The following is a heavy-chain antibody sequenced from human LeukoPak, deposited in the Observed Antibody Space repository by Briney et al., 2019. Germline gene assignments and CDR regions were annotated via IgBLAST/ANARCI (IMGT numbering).Heavy chain of an antibody. V-gene: IGHV1-2*02. CDR3: ARLASSSSI. CDR1: GYTFTSYD. CDR2: INPNSGGT. Sequence: GASVKVSCKASGYTFTSYDINWVRQATGQGLEWMGWINPNSGGTNYAQKFQGRVTMTRDTSISTAYMELSRLRSDDTAVYYCARLASSSSIWGQGTLVTVSS. D-gene: IGHD6-6*01. J-gene: IGHJ4*02.